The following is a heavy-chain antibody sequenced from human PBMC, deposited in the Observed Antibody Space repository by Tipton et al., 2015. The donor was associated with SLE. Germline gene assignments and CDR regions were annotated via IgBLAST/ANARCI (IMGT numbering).Heavy chain of an antibody. CDR2: ISAQGSST. CDR3: ASLSAPSDY. Sequence: SLRLSCAASGFPFTNVWMHWVRQAPGKGLVWVSEISAQGSSTTYADSVEGRFSIYRDNAKSTLFLEMNGLTVDDTGVYYCASLSAPSDYWGQGTLVTVSS. V-gene: IGHV3-74*03. CDR1: GFPFTNVW. J-gene: IGHJ4*02.